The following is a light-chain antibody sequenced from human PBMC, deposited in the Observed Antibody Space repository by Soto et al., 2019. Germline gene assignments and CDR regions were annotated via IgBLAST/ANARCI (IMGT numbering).Light chain of an antibody. CDR3: AAWDDSLSGRV. Sequence: QSVLTQPPSASGTPGQRVTICCSGSSSNIGSNYVYWYQQLPGTAPILLIYRNNQRPSGVPDRFSGSKSGTSASLAISGLRSEDEADYYCAAWDDSLSGRVFGGGTKLTVL. CDR2: RNN. J-gene: IGLJ3*02. V-gene: IGLV1-47*01. CDR1: SSNIGSNY.